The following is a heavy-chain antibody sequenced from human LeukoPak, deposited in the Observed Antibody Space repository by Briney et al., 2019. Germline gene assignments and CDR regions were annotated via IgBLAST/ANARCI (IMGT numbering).Heavy chain of an antibody. CDR3: ARDRQWLDQKYYFDY. V-gene: IGHV1-69*01. J-gene: IGHJ4*02. CDR1: GGTFSSYA. CDR2: IIPIFGTA. D-gene: IGHD6-19*01. Sequence: HRASVKVSCKASGGTFSSYAISWVRQAPGQGLEWMGGIIPIFGTANYAQKFQGRVTITADESTSTAYMELSSLRSEDTAVYYCARDRQWLDQKYYFDYWGQGTPVTVSS.